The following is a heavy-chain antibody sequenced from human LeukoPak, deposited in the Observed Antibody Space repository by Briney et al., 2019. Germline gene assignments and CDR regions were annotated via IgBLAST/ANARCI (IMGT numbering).Heavy chain of an antibody. CDR1: GFTFTGYY. CDR2: INPNSGGT. CDR3: ARDLFYSVSGTYYNVGRVFNY. V-gene: IGHV1-2*02. D-gene: IGHD3-10*01. J-gene: IGHJ4*02. Sequence: RASVKVSCKASGFTFTGYYMHWVRQAPGQGLEWMGWINPNSGGTNYAQKFQGRVTMTRDTSITTAYMELTGLRSDDTAVYYCARDLFYSVSGTYYNVGRVFNYWGQGTLVTVSS.